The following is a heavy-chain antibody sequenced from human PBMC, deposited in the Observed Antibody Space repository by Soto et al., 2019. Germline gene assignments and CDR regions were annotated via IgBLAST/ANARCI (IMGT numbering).Heavy chain of an antibody. D-gene: IGHD1-26*01. CDR2: IGTAGDT. Sequence: HPGGSLRLSCAASGFTFSSYDMHWVRQATGKGLEWVSAIGTAGDTYYPGSVKGRFTISRENAKNSLYLQMNSLRAEDTAVYYCAREAGGYNQYYFDYWGQGTLVTVSS. CDR1: GFTFSSYD. CDR3: AREAGGYNQYYFDY. V-gene: IGHV3-13*01. J-gene: IGHJ4*02.